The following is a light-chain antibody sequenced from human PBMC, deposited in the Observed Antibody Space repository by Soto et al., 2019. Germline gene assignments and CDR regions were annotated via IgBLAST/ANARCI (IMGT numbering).Light chain of an antibody. V-gene: IGKV3-20*01. CDR2: GAS. J-gene: IGKJ4*01. Sequence: EIVLTQSPGTLSLSPGERATLSCRASQSVSSSYLAWYQQKPGQAPRPLIYGASSRATGIPDRFSGSGSGTDFTLTISRLEPEDFAVYYCPQYGSSPITFGGGTKVEIK. CDR3: PQYGSSPIT. CDR1: QSVSSSY.